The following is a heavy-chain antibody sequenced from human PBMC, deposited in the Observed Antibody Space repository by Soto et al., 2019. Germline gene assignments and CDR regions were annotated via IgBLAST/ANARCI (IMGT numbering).Heavy chain of an antibody. J-gene: IGHJ4*02. V-gene: IGHV4-59*01. CDR2: IYYSGST. D-gene: IGHD5-12*01. Sequence: PSETLSLTCTVSGGSISSYYWSWIRQPPGKGLEWIGYIYYSGSTNYNPSLKSRVTISVDTSKNQFSLKLSSVTAAGTAVDYCARGAGYSGYDFYYFDYWGQGTLVTVSS. CDR3: ARGAGYSGYDFYYFDY. CDR1: GGSISSYY.